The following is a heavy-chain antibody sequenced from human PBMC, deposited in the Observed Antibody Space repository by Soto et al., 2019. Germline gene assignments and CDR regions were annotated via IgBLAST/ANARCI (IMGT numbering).Heavy chain of an antibody. CDR1: GGTFSSYA. V-gene: IGHV1-69*06. J-gene: IGHJ4*02. Sequence: QVQLVQSGAEVKKPGSSVKVSCKASGGTFSSYAISWVRQAPGQGLEWMGGIIPIFGTANYAQKFQGRVTITADKSTSTAYMELSSLRSEDTAVYSWARTPSLGGSTRFDYWGQGTLVTVSS. CDR3: ARTPSLGGSTRFDY. CDR2: IIPIFGTA. D-gene: IGHD2-15*01.